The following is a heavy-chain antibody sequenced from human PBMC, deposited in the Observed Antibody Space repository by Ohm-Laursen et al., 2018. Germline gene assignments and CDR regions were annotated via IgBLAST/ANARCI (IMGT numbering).Heavy chain of an antibody. Sequence: SLRLSCAASGFSFNDFSMTWVRQAPGKGLEWVSRFSGGGNTYYADSLKGRFTISRDSFKNTLYLQMNSLRVEDTAVYYCARDDARDGGFLDYWGQGTLVTASS. J-gene: IGHJ4*02. CDR2: FSGGGNT. CDR1: GFSFNDFS. D-gene: IGHD6-6*01. CDR3: ARDDARDGGFLDY. V-gene: IGHV3-53*01.